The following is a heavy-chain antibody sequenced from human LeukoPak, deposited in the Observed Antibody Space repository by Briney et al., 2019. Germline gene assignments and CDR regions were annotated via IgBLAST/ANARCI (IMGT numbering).Heavy chain of an antibody. J-gene: IGHJ6*02. D-gene: IGHD3-3*01. CDR2: MNPNSGNT. CDR1: GYTFTSYD. CDR3: ARSRYYDFWSGYYYWYYYYGMDV. V-gene: IGHV1-8*01. Sequence: ASVKVACKASGYTFTSYDINWVRQATGQGLEWMGWMNPNSGNTGYAQKFQGRVTMTRNTSISTAYMELSSLRSEDTAVYYCARSRYYDFWSGYYYWYYYYGMDVWGQGTTVTVSS.